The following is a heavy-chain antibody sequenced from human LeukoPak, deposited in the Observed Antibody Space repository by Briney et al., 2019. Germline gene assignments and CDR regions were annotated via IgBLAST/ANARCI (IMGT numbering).Heavy chain of an antibody. CDR1: GFTFSGYG. V-gene: IGHV3-74*01. Sequence: GGTLRLSCAASGFTFSGYGMSWVRQAPGKGLVWVSRINSDGSSTSYADSVKGRFTISRDNAKNTLYLQMNSLRAEDTAVYYCARREGYYYYMDVWGKGTTVTISS. J-gene: IGHJ6*03. CDR2: INSDGSST. CDR3: ARREGYYYYMDV.